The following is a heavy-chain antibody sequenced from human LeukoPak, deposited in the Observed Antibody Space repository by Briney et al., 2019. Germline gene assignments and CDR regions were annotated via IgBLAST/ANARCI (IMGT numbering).Heavy chain of an antibody. V-gene: IGHV3-23*01. CDR2: IRGSGGNT. D-gene: IGHD7-27*01. Sequence: GGSLRLSCAASGFAFNTYGMSWVRQAPGKGLEWVSAIRGSGGNTYYADSVKGRFTISRDNSKNTLYLQMNSLRAEDTVLYYCAKDRTWGLDYWGQGTLVTVSS. J-gene: IGHJ4*02. CDR1: GFAFNTYG. CDR3: AKDRTWGLDY.